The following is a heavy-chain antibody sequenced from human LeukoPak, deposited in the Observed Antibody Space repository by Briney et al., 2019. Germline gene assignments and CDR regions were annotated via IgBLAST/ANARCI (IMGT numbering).Heavy chain of an antibody. D-gene: IGHD6-6*01. V-gene: IGHV3-21*01. CDR3: ARDFSVIYSSLNFDY. J-gene: IGHJ4*02. CDR1: GFTFSSYS. CDR2: ISSSSSYI. Sequence: GGSLRLSCAASGFTFSSYSMDWVRQAPGKGLEWVSSISSSSSYIYYADSVKGRFTISRDNAKNSLYLQMNSLRAEDTAVYYCARDFSVIYSSLNFDYWGQGTLVTVSS.